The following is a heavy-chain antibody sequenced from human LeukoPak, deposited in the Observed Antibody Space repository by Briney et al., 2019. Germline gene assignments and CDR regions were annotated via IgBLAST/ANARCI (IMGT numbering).Heavy chain of an antibody. D-gene: IGHD4-11*01. V-gene: IGHV3-30*02. CDR1: GFTFSSYG. CDR3: AKDHYSNYQHPYYFDY. J-gene: IGHJ4*02. CDR2: IRYDGSNK. Sequence: GGSLRLSCAASGFTFSSYGMHWVRQAPGKGLEWVAFIRYDGSNKYYADSVKGRFTISRDNSKNTLYLQMNSLRAEDTAVYYCAKDHYSNYQHPYYFDYWGQGTLVTVSS.